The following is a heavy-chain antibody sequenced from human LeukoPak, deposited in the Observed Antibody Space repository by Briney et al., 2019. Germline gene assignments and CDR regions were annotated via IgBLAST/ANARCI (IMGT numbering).Heavy chain of an antibody. D-gene: IGHD1-7*01. J-gene: IGHJ4*02. Sequence: PGGSLRLSCAASGFTFSSYDMHWVRQATGKGPEWVSAIGTAGDTYYPDSVKGRFTISRDNSKNTLYLQMNSLRAGDTAVYSCAKGRGGNYWEPFDFWGQGTLVTVSS. CDR2: IGTAGDT. CDR3: AKGRGGNYWEPFDF. CDR1: GFTFSSYD. V-gene: IGHV3-13*01.